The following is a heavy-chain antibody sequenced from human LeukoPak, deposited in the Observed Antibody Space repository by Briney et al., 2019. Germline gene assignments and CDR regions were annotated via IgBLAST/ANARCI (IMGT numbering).Heavy chain of an antibody. D-gene: IGHD1-1*01. V-gene: IGHV4-30-4*08. J-gene: IGHJ4*02. CDR2: IYYSGST. Sequence: SWVRQAPGKGLEWIGYIYYSGSTYYNPSLKSRVTISVDTSKNQFSLKLSSVTAADTAVYYCASSKLEPVFDYWGQGTLVTVSS. CDR3: ASSKLEPVFDY.